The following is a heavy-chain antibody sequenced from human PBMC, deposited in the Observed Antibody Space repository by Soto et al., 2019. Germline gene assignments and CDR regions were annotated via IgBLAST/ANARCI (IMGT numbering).Heavy chain of an antibody. Sequence: EVQVLESGGGLVQPGGSLRLSCEGSGFTVSSRAMTWIRQAPGKGPEWVSTVTADGGTYYADSVKGRFAMSRDTSENTLHLQMNSLGAEDTAAYYCAPHVSCSGGSCQYDAFAIRGQGTMVTVSS. CDR3: APHVSCSGGSCQYDAFAI. V-gene: IGHV3-23*01. D-gene: IGHD2-15*01. J-gene: IGHJ3*02. CDR2: VTADGGT. CDR1: GFTVSSRA.